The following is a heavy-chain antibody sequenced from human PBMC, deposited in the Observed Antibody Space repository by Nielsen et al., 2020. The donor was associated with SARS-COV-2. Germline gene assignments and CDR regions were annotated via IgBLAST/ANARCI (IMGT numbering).Heavy chain of an antibody. CDR1: GYTLTELS. CDR2: FDPEDGET. CDR3: ATGHYDFWSGLATY. V-gene: IGHV1-24*01. Sequence: ASVKVSCKVSGYTLTELSMHWVRQAPGKGLEWMGGFDPEDGETIYAQKFQGRVTMTEDTSTDTAYMELSSLRSEDTAVYYCATGHYDFWSGLATYWGQGTLVTVSS. J-gene: IGHJ4*02. D-gene: IGHD3-3*01.